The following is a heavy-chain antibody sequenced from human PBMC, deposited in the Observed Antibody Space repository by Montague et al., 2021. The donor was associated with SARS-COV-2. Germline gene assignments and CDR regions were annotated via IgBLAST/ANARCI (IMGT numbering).Heavy chain of an antibody. CDR1: GFTFHDYA. V-gene: IGHV3-9*01. D-gene: IGHD3-10*01. CDR2: ISWNSGSI. J-gene: IGHJ4*02. Sequence: SLRLSCAASGFTFHDYALHWVRQVPGKGLEWVSGISWNSGSIGYGDSVKGRFTISRDNAKNSLYPQMNSLRAEDTALYYCAKDRGYYGSGSYFEYWGQGTLVTVSS. CDR3: AKDRGYYGSGSYFEY.